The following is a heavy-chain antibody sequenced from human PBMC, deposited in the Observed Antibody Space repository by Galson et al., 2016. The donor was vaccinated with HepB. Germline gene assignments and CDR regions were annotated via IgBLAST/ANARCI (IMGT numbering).Heavy chain of an antibody. CDR1: GFSLSTRGMC. V-gene: IGHV2-70*01. J-gene: IGHJ6*02. Sequence: PALVKPTQTLTLTCTFSGFSLSTRGMCVSWIRQPPGKALEWLALIDWDEDKYYSTSLKTRLTISKDTSKNQVVLTMTNMDPGDTATYYCARMKNYYYGMDVWGQGTTVTVSS. CDR3: ARMKNYYYGMDV. CDR2: IDWDEDK.